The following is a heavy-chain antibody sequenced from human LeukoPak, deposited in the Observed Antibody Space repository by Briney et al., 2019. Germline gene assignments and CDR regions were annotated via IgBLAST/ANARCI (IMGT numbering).Heavy chain of an antibody. V-gene: IGHV1-8*02. J-gene: IGHJ6*02. Sequence: GASVKVSCKASGYTFTSYYMHWVRQATGQGLEWMGWMNPNSGNTGYAQKFQGRVTMTRNTSISTAYMELSSLGSEDTAVYYCARRYGLLWFGEPQNGMDVWGQGTTVTVSS. D-gene: IGHD3-10*01. CDR2: MNPNSGNT. CDR3: ARRYGLLWFGEPQNGMDV. CDR1: GYTFTSYY.